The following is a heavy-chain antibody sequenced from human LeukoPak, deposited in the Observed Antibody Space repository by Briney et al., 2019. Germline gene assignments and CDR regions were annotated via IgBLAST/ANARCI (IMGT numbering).Heavy chain of an antibody. D-gene: IGHD6-13*01. V-gene: IGHV3-33*01. Sequence: GGSLRLSCAASGFTFSSYGMHWVRHDTFKWLEWVAVIWYDGSNKFYADSVKGRFTISRDNSKNTLYLQMNSLRAEDTAVYYCARDRAAADLDYWGQGTLVTVSS. CDR3: ARDRAAADLDY. CDR1: GFTFSSYG. J-gene: IGHJ4*02. CDR2: IWYDGSNK.